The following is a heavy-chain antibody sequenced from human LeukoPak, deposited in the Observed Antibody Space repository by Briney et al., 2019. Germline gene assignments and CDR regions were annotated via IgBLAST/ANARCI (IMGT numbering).Heavy chain of an antibody. J-gene: IGHJ4*02. V-gene: IGHV4-59*01. Sequence: KTSETLSLTCTVSGGSISSYYWSWIRQPPGKGLEWIGYIYYSGSTNYNPSLKSRVTISVDTSKNQFSLKLSSVTAADTAVYYCARGGTGRGKQVDYWGQGTLVTVSS. CDR1: GGSISSYY. D-gene: IGHD1-1*01. CDR2: IYYSGST. CDR3: ARGGTGRGKQVDY.